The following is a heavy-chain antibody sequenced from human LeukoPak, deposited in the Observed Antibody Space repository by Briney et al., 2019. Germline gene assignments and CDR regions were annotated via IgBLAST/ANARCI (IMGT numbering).Heavy chain of an antibody. J-gene: IGHJ5*02. Sequence: PGGSLRLSCAASGFTFSNYGMHWVRQAPGKGLDWVAFIRYDGSNTYYANSVKGRFTISRDNSKNTLYLQMNSLRAEDTAVYYRVRYSSGSSDWFDPWGQGTLVTVSS. V-gene: IGHV3-30*02. CDR2: IRYDGSNT. CDR3: VRYSSGSSDWFDP. CDR1: GFTFSNYG. D-gene: IGHD6-19*01.